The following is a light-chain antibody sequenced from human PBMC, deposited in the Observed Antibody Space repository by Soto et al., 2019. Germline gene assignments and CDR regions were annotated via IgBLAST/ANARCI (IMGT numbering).Light chain of an antibody. CDR1: SSDVGGYNS. J-gene: IGLJ1*01. Sequence: QSALTQPASVSGSPGQSITISCTGTSSDVGGYNSVSWYQQHPGKAPKLMIYEVSNRPSGVSNRFTGSKSGDTASLTISGLQAGDQADYYCSSYKSSNTHVFGTGTQLTVL. CDR3: SSYKSSNTHV. CDR2: EVS. V-gene: IGLV2-14*01.